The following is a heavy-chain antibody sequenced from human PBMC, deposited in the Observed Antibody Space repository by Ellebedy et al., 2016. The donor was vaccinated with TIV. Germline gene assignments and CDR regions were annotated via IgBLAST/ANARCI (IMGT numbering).Heavy chain of an antibody. J-gene: IGHJ6*02. CDR3: AKGGPRITLVRGDPFYGMDV. CDR1: GFTFTDHY. D-gene: IGHD3-10*01. Sequence: GESLKISCAASGFTFTDHYIDWVRQAPGKGLEWVGRTRNKVNRYTTEYAASVKGRFTISRDDSETSLYLQMNSLKTEDTAGYYCAKGGPRITLVRGDPFYGMDVWGQGTTVTVSS. CDR2: TRNKVNRYTT. V-gene: IGHV3-72*01.